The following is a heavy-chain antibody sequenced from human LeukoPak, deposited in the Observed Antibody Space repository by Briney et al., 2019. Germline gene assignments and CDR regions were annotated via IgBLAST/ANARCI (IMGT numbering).Heavy chain of an antibody. J-gene: IGHJ5*02. Sequence: ASVKVSCKASGYAFTAFYIHWVRQAPGQGLEWMGRLNPNTGGTIHAQKFQGRVTISRDTSISTAYMELSSLRSEDTAVYYCARDDIVVVPAFNWFDPWGQGTLVTVSS. CDR2: LNPNTGGT. D-gene: IGHD2-2*01. CDR1: GYAFTAFY. CDR3: ARDDIVVVPAFNWFDP. V-gene: IGHV1-2*06.